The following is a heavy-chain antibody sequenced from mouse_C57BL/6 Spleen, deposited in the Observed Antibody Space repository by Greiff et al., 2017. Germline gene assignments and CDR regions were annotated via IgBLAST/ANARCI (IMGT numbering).Heavy chain of an antibody. J-gene: IGHJ3*01. CDR1: GYSITSGYY. Sequence: EVQLVESGPGLVKPSQSLSLTCSVTGYSITSGYYWNWIRQFPGNKLEWMGYISYDGSNNYNPSLKNRISITRDTSKNQFFLKLNSVTTEDTATYYCARGDYGSSYWFAYWGQGTLVTVSA. CDR2: ISYDGSN. CDR3: ARGDYGSSYWFAY. D-gene: IGHD1-1*01. V-gene: IGHV3-6*01.